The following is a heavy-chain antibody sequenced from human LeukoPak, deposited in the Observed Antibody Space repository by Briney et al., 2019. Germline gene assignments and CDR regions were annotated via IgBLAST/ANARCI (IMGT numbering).Heavy chain of an antibody. Sequence: PGGSLRLSCAASGFTFNDYYMSWIRQAPGKGLEWLSYINIGGTNTHYADSVKGRFTISRDNAKNSLYLQMNSLRAEDTAVYYCARVRREWLRESTVAGMFREKYYFDYWGQGTLVTVSS. J-gene: IGHJ4*02. D-gene: IGHD5-12*01. CDR3: ARVRREWLRESTVAGMFREKYYFDY. CDR1: GFTFNDYY. V-gene: IGHV3-11*06. CDR2: INIGGTNT.